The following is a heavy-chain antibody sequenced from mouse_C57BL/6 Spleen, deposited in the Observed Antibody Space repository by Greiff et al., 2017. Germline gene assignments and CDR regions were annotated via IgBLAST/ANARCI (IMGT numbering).Heavy chain of an antibody. Sequence: VQLQQSGAELARPGASVKLSCKASGYTFTSYGISWVKQRTGQGLEWIGEIYPRSGNTYYNEKFKGKATLTADKSSSTAYMELRSLTSEDSAVYFCAREGDSNYGDYYAMDYWGQGTSVTVSS. J-gene: IGHJ4*01. CDR1: GYTFTSYG. V-gene: IGHV1-81*01. CDR2: IYPRSGNT. CDR3: AREGDSNYGDYYAMDY. D-gene: IGHD2-5*01.